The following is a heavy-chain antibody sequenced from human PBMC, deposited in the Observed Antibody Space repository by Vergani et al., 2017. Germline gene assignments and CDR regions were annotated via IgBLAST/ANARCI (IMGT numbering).Heavy chain of an antibody. J-gene: IGHJ4*02. CDR3: ARGGLLLDY. CDR2: ISSSSSTI. D-gene: IGHD2-15*01. V-gene: IGHV3-48*01. CDR1: GGPISSYY. Sequence: VQLQESGPGLVKPSETLSLTCTVSGGPISSYYWSWVRQAPGKGLEWVSYISSSSSTIYYADPVKGRFTISRDNAKNPLYLQMNSLRAEDTAVYYCARGGLLLDYWGQGTLVTVSS.